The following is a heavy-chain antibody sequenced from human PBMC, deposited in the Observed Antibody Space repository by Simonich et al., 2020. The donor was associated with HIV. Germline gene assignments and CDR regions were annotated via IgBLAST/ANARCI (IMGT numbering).Heavy chain of an antibody. V-gene: IGHV1-69-2*01. CDR3: ATPSLAATAFDY. D-gene: IGHD2-15*01. CDR1: GYTFTDYY. J-gene: IGHJ4*02. Sequence: EVQLVQSGAEVKKPGATVKIFCKVSGYTFTDYYIHWVQQAPGKGIEWMGLVDPENGESIFTEKFQGRVTITAYTSTDTAYMELSGLRSDDTAVYYCATPSLAATAFDYWGQGTLVTVSS. CDR2: VDPENGES.